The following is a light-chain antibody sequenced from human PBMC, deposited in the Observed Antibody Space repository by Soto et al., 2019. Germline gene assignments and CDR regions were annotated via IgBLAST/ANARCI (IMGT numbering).Light chain of an antibody. CDR1: ISYVGGYNY. CDR2: EVS. CDR3: SSYSRTATVV. V-gene: IGLV2-14*01. J-gene: IGLJ2*01. Sequence: QSDLTQPASGSWSPGQSIPISCYVTISYVGGYNYVSWYQQHPGKAPKLMIYEVSNRPSGVSNRFSGSKSGNTASLTISGLHAEDEADYYCSSYSRTATVVVGGVTKVIVL.